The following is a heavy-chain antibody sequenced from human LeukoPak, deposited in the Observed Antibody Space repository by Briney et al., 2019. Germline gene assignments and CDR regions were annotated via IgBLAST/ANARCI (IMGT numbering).Heavy chain of an antibody. D-gene: IGHD3-16*01. Sequence: GGSLRLTCAASGFTFSSNSMNWVRQAPRKGLEWVSYISSSSNTIYYAESVKGRFTISRDNAKNSLFLQMNSLRDEDTAVYYCARGAARGFDYWGQGTLVTVSS. CDR3: ARGAARGFDY. CDR2: ISSSSNTI. V-gene: IGHV3-48*02. J-gene: IGHJ4*02. CDR1: GFTFSSNS.